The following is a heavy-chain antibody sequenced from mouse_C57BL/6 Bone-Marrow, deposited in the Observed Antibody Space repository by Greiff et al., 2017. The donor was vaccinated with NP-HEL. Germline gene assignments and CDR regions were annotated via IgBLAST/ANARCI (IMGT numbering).Heavy chain of an antibody. CDR3: ARSAGSSFYWYFDV. CDR2: INPNYGTT. V-gene: IGHV1-39*01. D-gene: IGHD1-1*01. J-gene: IGHJ1*03. CDR1: GYSFTDYN. Sequence: VQLQQSGPELVKPGASVKIPCKASGYSFTDYNMNWVKQSNGKSLEWIGVINPNYGTTSYNQKFKGKATLTVDQSSSTAYMQLNSLTSEDSAVYYCARSAGSSFYWYFDVWGTGTTVTVSS.